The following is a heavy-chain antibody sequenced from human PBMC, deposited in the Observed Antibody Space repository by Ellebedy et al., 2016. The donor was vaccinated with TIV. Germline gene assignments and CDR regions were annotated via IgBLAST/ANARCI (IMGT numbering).Heavy chain of an antibody. Sequence: GESLKISCNGSGYSFSSYWIAWVRQMPGKGLEWVGIIFPGDSDIRYSPSFQGQVTISADKSISTAYLQWSSLKASDTAMYFCARRESTSSWLDTFDIWGQGTMVTVSS. J-gene: IGHJ3*02. CDR2: IFPGDSDI. CDR1: GYSFSSYW. V-gene: IGHV5-51*01. CDR3: ARRESTSSWLDTFDI. D-gene: IGHD6-13*01.